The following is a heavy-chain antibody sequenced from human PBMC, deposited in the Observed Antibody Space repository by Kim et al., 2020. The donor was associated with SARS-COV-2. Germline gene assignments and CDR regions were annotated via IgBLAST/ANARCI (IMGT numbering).Heavy chain of an antibody. CDR3: ARDRVREWLVLFYWYFDL. J-gene: IGHJ2*01. CDR2: ISYDGSNK. Sequence: GGSLRLSCAASGFTFSSYAMHWVRQAPGKGLEWVAVISYDGSNKYYADSVKGRFTISRDNSKNTLYLQMNSLRAEDTAVYYCARDRVREWLVLFYWYFDL. D-gene: IGHD6-19*01. V-gene: IGHV3-30-3*01. CDR1: GFTFSSYA.